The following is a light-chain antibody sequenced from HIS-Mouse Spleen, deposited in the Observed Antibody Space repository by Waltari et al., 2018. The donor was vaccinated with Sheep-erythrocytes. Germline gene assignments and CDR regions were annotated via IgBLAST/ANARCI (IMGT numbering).Light chain of an antibody. V-gene: IGLV2-11*01. CDR2: DVS. Sequence: QSALTQPRSVSGSPGQSVTISCTGTSSDVGGYNYVSWYQQHPGKVPKLIIYDVSKRPSGVPDRVSGSKSGNTASLTISGLQAEDEADYYCCSYAGSYNHVFATGTKVTVL. CDR1: SSDVGGYNY. J-gene: IGLJ1*01. CDR3: CSYAGSYNHV.